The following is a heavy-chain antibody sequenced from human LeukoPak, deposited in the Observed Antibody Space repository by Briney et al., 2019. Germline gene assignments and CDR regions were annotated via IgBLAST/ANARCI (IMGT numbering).Heavy chain of an antibody. D-gene: IGHD3-3*01. V-gene: IGHV4-61*08. J-gene: IGHJ5*02. Sequence: SQTLSLTCAVSGGSISSGGYSWSWIRQPPGKGLEWIGYIYYSGSTNYNPSLKSRVTISVDTSKNQFSLKLSSVTAADTAVYYCARATGFWSGYYSPPVINWFDPWGQGTLVPSPQ. CDR1: GGSISSGGYS. CDR2: IYYSGST. CDR3: ARATGFWSGYYSPPVINWFDP.